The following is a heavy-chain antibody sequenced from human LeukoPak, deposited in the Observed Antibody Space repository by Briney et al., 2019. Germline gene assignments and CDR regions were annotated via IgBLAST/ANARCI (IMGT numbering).Heavy chain of an antibody. J-gene: IGHJ3*02. D-gene: IGHD3-22*01. CDR2: IYYSGST. CDR3: ARDRYYYDSSGDAFDI. Sequence: PSETLSLTCTVSGGSISSSSYYWGWIRQPPGKGLEWIGSIYYSGSTYYNPSLKSRVTISVDTSKNQFSLKLSSVTAADTAVYYCARDRYYYDSSGDAFDIWGQGAMVTVSS. CDR1: GGSISSSSYY. V-gene: IGHV4-39*07.